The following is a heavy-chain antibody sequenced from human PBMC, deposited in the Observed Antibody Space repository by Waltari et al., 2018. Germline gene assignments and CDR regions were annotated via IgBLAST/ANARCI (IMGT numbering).Heavy chain of an antibody. CDR2: IYTSGST. J-gene: IGHJ4*02. CDR3: AGAWEWLLAFDY. V-gene: IGHV4-61*09. Sequence: QVQLQESGPGLVKPSQTLSLTCTVSGGSISSGSYYWSWIRQPAGKGLEWIGYIYTSGSTNYNPPLKSRVTLSVETSKNQFSLTLSSVTAADTAVYYCAGAWEWLLAFDYWGQGTLVTVSS. CDR1: GGSISSGSYY. D-gene: IGHD3-3*01.